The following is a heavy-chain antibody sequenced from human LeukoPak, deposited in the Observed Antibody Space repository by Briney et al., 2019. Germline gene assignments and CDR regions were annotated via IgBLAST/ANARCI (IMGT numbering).Heavy chain of an antibody. CDR1: DGYISSGSYY. J-gene: IGHJ5*02. V-gene: IGHV4-61*02. CDR3: ARETYDSSGRPFYNWFDP. D-gene: IGHD3-22*01. CDR2: IYTSGST. Sequence: SQTLYLICTVSDGYISSGSYYWSWNRQPAGKGLEWIGRIYTSGSTNYNPSLKSRVTISVDTSKNQFSLKLSSVPAADTAVYYCARETYDSSGRPFYNWFDPWGQGTLVTVSS.